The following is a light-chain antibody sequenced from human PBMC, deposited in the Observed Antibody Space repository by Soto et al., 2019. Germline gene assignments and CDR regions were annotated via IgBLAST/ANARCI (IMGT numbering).Light chain of an antibody. CDR1: QSVSSN. CDR2: GAS. V-gene: IGKV3-15*01. Sequence: EIVMTQSPATLSVSPGERATLSCRASQSVSSNVAWYQQKPGQAPRLLIYGASTRATGIPARFSGSGSGTDFTLTISSLQSEDFAVYYCQQYYNWPPKYTFGQGTKLEIK. J-gene: IGKJ2*01. CDR3: QQYYNWPPKYT.